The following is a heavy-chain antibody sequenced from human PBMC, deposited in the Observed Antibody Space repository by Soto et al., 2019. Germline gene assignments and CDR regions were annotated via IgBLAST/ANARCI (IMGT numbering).Heavy chain of an antibody. CDR1: GGSISSYY. Sequence: SETLSLTCTVSGGSISSYYWGWIRQPPGKGLEWIGYIYYSGSTNYNPSLKSRVTISVDTSKNQFSLKLSSVTAADTAVYYCASLYGDSDDAFDIWGQGTMVTVSS. CDR2: IYYSGST. D-gene: IGHD4-17*01. CDR3: ASLYGDSDDAFDI. J-gene: IGHJ3*02. V-gene: IGHV4-59*01.